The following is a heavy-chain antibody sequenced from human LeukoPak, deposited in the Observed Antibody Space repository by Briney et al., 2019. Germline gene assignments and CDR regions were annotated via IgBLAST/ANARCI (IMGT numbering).Heavy chain of an antibody. J-gene: IGHJ4*02. D-gene: IGHD2-8*02. V-gene: IGHV3-33*01. CDR2: IWYDGSKK. CDR1: GFTFSSYG. Sequence: GGSLRLSCAASGFTFSSYGMHWFCQAPGKGLEWVAVIWYDGSKKYCADSVKGRFTISRDNSKSTLYLQMDSLRAEGAAVYYCARYNTGSVDYWGQGTLVTVSS. CDR3: ARYNTGSVDY.